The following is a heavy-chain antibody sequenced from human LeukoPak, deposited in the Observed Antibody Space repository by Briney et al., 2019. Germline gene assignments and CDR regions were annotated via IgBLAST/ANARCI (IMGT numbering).Heavy chain of an antibody. D-gene: IGHD6-6*01. Sequence: GGSLRLSCAASGFIFSNAWMSWVRQAPGKGLEWVGRIRSKADGGTTDYAAPVKGRFTISRDDSKNTLYLQMNSLITEDTAVYYCSIAARHWGQGTLVTVSS. CDR2: IRSKADGGTT. V-gene: IGHV3-15*01. CDR3: SIAARH. CDR1: GFIFSNAW. J-gene: IGHJ4*02.